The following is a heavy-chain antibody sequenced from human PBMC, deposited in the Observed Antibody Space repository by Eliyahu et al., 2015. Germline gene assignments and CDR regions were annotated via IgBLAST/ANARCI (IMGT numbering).Heavy chain of an antibody. Sequence: QVQLVESGGGVVQPGRSLRLSCAASGFTFSSYAMHWVRQAPGKGLEWVAVISYDGSNKYYADSVKGRFTISRDNSKNTLYLQMNSLRAEDTAVYYCAREGYSGYDCAFDIWGQGTMVTVSS. J-gene: IGHJ3*02. D-gene: IGHD5-12*01. V-gene: IGHV3-30-3*01. CDR1: GFTFSSYA. CDR3: AREGYSGYDCAFDI. CDR2: ISYDGSNK.